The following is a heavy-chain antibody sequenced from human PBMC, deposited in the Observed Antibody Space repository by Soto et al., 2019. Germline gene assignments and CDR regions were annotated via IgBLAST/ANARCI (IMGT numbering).Heavy chain of an antibody. Sequence: GGSLRLSCAASGFTFSAYEMHWVRQAPGQGLEWVAVIWYDGNKKYYGDSVRGRFTISRDNSKNTLYLEMNSLRAEDTAVYYCVVDTSGLLDYWGQGTLVTVSS. V-gene: IGHV3-33*03. J-gene: IGHJ4*02. CDR3: VVDTSGLLDY. D-gene: IGHD3-22*01. CDR2: IWYDGNKK. CDR1: GFTFSAYE.